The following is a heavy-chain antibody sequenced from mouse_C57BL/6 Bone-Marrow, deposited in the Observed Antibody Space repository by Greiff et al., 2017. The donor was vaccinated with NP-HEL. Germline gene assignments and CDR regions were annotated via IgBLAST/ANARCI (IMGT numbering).Heavy chain of an antibody. Sequence: QVQLKQPGTELVKPGASVKLSCKASGYTFTSYWMHWVKQRPGQGLEWIGNINPSNGGTNYNEKFKSKATLTVDKSSSTAYMQLSSLTSEDSAVYYCARLITTDWYFDVWGTGTTVTVSS. V-gene: IGHV1-53*01. J-gene: IGHJ1*03. D-gene: IGHD1-1*01. CDR2: INPSNGGT. CDR3: ARLITTDWYFDV. CDR1: GYTFTSYW.